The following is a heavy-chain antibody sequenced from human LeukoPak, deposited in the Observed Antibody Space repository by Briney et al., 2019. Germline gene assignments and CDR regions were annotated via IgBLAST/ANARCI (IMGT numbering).Heavy chain of an antibody. J-gene: IGHJ5*02. V-gene: IGHV1-3*04. D-gene: IGHD3-9*01. CDR1: GYTFTTYA. CDR2: INSDNGNT. Sequence: VKVSCKASGYTFTTYAMHWVRQAPGQRLEWLGWINSDNGNTKYSQKFQGRVTITRDTSAYTAYMELRSLSSADTAVYFCARAPYDFLTGYSLNWFDPWGQGTLVTVSS. CDR3: ARAPYDFLTGYSLNWFDP.